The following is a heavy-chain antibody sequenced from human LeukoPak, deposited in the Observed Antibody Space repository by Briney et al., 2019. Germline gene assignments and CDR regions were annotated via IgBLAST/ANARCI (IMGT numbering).Heavy chain of an antibody. Sequence: TSETLSLTCAVYGGSFSGYYWSWIRQPPGKGLEWIGEINHSGSTNYNPSLKSRVTISVDTSKNQFSLKLSSVTAADTAVYYCARYFFRRVEPDYWGQGTLVTVSS. CDR2: INHSGST. D-gene: IGHD3-10*02. CDR1: GGSFSGYY. J-gene: IGHJ4*02. V-gene: IGHV4-34*01. CDR3: ARYFFRRVEPDY.